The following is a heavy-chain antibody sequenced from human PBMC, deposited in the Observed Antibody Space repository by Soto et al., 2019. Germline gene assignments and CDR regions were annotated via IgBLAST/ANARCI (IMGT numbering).Heavy chain of an antibody. V-gene: IGHV1-2*02. CDR2: INPNSGGT. CDR3: ARRSSGWSDS. Sequence: ASVKVSCKASGYTFTDYYMHWVRQAPGQGLEWMGWINPNSGGTNYAQKFQGRVTMTRDTSISTAYMDLSRLTSDDTAMYYGARRSSGWSDSWGQGTLVTVSS. D-gene: IGHD6-19*01. J-gene: IGHJ5*01. CDR1: GYTFTDYY.